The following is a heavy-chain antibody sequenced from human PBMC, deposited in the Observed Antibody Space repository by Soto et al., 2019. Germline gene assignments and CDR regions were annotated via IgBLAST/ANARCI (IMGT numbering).Heavy chain of an antibody. D-gene: IGHD2-15*01. Sequence: PGGSLRLSCAHSGFTFSTFGVHWVRQAPGRGLEWVAVISHDGRGKFYGDSVKGRFTVSRDNSKNTLSMDMNSLRPEDTAVYYCAKDRGYCDTTSCYLGHSFDIWGQGTVVTVS. V-gene: IGHV3-30*18. J-gene: IGHJ3*02. CDR2: ISHDGRGK. CDR1: GFTFSTFG. CDR3: AKDRGYCDTTSCYLGHSFDI.